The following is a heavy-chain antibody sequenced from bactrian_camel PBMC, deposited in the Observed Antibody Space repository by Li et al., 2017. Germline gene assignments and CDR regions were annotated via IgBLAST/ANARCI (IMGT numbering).Heavy chain of an antibody. CDR3: AGDHNVDFGY. CDR2: LPSGHGST. V-gene: IGHV3S1*01. CDR1: GFTFSRYW. Sequence: HVQLVESGGGSVQPGASLTLSCAASGFTFSRYWMYWARQVPGKGLERVSVLPSGHGSTYYADSVKGRFTISRDNAKYTLYLQLNSLKTEDTAMYYCAGDHNVDFGYWGQGTQVTVS. J-gene: IGHJ6*01.